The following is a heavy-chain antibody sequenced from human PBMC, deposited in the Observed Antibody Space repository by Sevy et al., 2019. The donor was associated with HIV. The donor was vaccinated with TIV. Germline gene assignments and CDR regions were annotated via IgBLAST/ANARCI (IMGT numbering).Heavy chain of an antibody. CDR3: ALERLSSDVAEYFQN. D-gene: IGHD1-1*01. Sequence: GGSLRLSCAASGFTFRSFSMHWVRQAPGKWLEWVTTVSYDGSNTYYADSVKGRFAVFRDTSRKLLNLQMNNLRPEETAVYYCALERLSSDVAEYFQNWGQGTPVTVSS. J-gene: IGHJ1*01. V-gene: IGHV3-30*09. CDR1: GFTFRSFS. CDR2: VSYDGSNT.